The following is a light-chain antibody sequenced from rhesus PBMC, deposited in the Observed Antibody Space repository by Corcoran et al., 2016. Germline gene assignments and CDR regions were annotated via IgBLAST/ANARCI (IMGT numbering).Light chain of an antibody. Sequence: DIQLTQSPSSLSASVGDRVTITCRASQGISSYLAWYQQKSGKAPKLLIFDASSLQSGVPSRFIGSGSGIECTLTISRLQPEDFATYYCQQRNTFPFTFGPGTKLDIK. V-gene: IGKV1-38*01. J-gene: IGKJ3*01. CDR1: QGISSY. CDR2: DAS. CDR3: QQRNTFPFT.